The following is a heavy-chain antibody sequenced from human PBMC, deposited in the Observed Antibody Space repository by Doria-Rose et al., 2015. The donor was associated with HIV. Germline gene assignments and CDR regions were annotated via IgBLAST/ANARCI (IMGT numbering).Heavy chain of an antibody. V-gene: IGHV2-26*01. J-gene: IGHJ4*02. CDR3: ARIKSSRWYHKYYFDF. Sequence: QITLKESGPVLVKPTETLTLTCTVSGVSLSSPGMGVSWIRQPPGKALEWLPTIFSDDERSYKTSLKSRLTIARGTSKSQVVLTMTDMDPVDTATYYCARIKSSRWYHKYYFDFWGQGTLVIVSA. D-gene: IGHD6-13*01. CDR2: IFSDDER. CDR1: GVSLSSPGMG.